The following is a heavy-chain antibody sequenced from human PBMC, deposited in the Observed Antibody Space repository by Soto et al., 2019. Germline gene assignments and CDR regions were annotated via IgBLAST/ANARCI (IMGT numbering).Heavy chain of an antibody. CDR3: VRGGYMHACDI. CDR1: GFTFSSYW. J-gene: IGHJ3*02. V-gene: IGHV3-74*01. Sequence: EVQLVESGGGLVEPGGSLRLSCAASGFTFSSYWIYWVRQAPGKGLEWVSHMNNDGSYTIYAESVKGRFTFSRDNAKNTLYLRMNSLRAEDTAVYYCVRGGYMHACDIWGQGTMVTVSS. D-gene: IGHD6-13*01. CDR2: MNNDGSYT.